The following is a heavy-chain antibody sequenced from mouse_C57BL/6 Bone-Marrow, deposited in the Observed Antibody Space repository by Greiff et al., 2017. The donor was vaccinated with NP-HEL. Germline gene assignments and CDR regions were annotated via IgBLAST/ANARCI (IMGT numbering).Heavy chain of an antibody. D-gene: IGHD2-1*01. CDR3: ARDGNYVLYYYAMDY. V-gene: IGHV1-50*01. CDR1: GYTFTSYW. J-gene: IGHJ4*01. CDR2: IYPSDSYT. Sequence: QVQLQQPGAELVKPGASVKLSCKASGYTFTSYWMQWVKQRPGQGLEWIGEIYPSDSYTNYNQKFKGKATLTVDTSSSTAYMQLSSLTSEDSAVYYCARDGNYVLYYYAMDYWGQGTSVTVSA.